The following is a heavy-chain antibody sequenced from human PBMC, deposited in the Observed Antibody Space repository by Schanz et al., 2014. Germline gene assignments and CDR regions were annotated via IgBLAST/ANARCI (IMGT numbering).Heavy chain of an antibody. D-gene: IGHD4-17*01. CDR3: AIHYGDRPL. J-gene: IGHJ4*02. CDR2: MNPTTGNR. CDR1: GYSFTTYG. V-gene: IGHV1-8*02. Sequence: QVQLVQSGGEVKKPGASVKVSCKASGYSFTTYGLNWVRQAPGQGLEWMGWMNPTTGNRGYAQNFQGRVTMTRDTSLKTAYMEMTDLKFEDACLYYCAIHYGDRPLWGQGTLIAVSS.